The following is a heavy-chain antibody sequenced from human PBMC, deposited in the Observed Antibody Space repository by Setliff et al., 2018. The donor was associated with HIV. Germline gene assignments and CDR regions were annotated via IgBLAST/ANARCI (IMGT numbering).Heavy chain of an antibody. J-gene: IGHJ4*02. CDR1: GGSISTYY. Sequence: PSETLSLTCTVSGGSISTYYWSWIRQPPGKGLEWIGSIYFTGSSDNNPSLKGRVTISVDMSKRQFSLHLTSVTAADTAVYYCATLSGPVDHWGQGTLVTVSS. CDR2: IYFTGSS. CDR3: ATLSGPVDH. V-gene: IGHV4-59*12. D-gene: IGHD3-3*01.